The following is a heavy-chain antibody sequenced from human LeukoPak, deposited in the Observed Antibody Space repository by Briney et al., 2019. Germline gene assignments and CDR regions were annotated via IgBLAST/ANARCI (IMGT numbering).Heavy chain of an antibody. CDR1: GFTFSSYG. D-gene: IGHD3-10*01. CDR3: AREDRSWFGELPSFDY. CDR2: ISYDGSNK. J-gene: IGHJ4*02. V-gene: IGHV3-30*03. Sequence: GGSLRLSCAASGFTFSSYGMHWVRQAPGKGLEWVAVISYDGSNKYYADSVKGRFTISRDNSKNTLYLQMNSLRAEDTAVYYCAREDRSWFGELPSFDYWGQGTLVTVSS.